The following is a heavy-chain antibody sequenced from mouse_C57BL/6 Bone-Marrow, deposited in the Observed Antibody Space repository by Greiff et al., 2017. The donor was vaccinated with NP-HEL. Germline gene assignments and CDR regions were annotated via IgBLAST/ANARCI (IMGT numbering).Heavy chain of an antibody. D-gene: IGHD1-1*01. Sequence: EVQLQESGPELVKPGASVKISCKASGYSFTGYSMNWVKQSPEKSLEWIGEINPSTGGTTYNQKFKAKATLTVDKSSSTAYIQLKSLTSDDSAFYYCARRRDYSYYFDYWGQGTTLTVSS. CDR3: ARRRDYSYYFDY. J-gene: IGHJ2*01. V-gene: IGHV1-42*01. CDR2: INPSTGGT. CDR1: GYSFTGYS.